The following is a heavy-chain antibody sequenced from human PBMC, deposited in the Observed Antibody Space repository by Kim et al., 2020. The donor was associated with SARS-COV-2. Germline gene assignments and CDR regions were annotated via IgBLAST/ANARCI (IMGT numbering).Heavy chain of an antibody. V-gene: IGHV4-34*01. D-gene: IGHD2-8*02. J-gene: IGHJ3*01. CDR3: ARGWSP. CDR2: NHSGRT. Sequence: NHSGRTNYTPSRKSRVTISVDTSKNQFSLKLSSVTAADTAVYYCARGWSPWGQGTMVTVSS.